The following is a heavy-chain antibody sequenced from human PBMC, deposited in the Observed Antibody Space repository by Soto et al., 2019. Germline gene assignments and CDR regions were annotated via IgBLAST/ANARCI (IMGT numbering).Heavy chain of an antibody. CDR3: AKQVAAGTALYDY. CDR1: GFTFRSYA. D-gene: IGHD6-13*01. Sequence: EVQLLESGGDLVQPGGSLRLSCAASGFTFRSYAMGWARQAPGKGLEWVSVISESGGTTYYADPVKGRFTISRDNSKNTLYLQMNSLRAEDTALYYCAKQVAAGTALYDYWGQGSLVTVSS. CDR2: ISESGGTT. J-gene: IGHJ4*02. V-gene: IGHV3-23*01.